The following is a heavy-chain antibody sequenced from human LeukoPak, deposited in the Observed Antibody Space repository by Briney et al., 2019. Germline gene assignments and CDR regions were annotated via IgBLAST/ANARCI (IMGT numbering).Heavy chain of an antibody. D-gene: IGHD2-2*01. V-gene: IGHV3-73*01. CDR3: ARQTNSCHDY. CDR1: GFTLSGSH. J-gene: IGHJ4*02. Sequence: GGYLKLSCAASGFTLSGSHMHWVRQAPGKGLEWVGHVRRNYETAYGASVKGRFTISRDDSENTAYLHMNNLKTEDTAIYFCARQTNSCHDYWGQGTLVTVSS. CDR2: VRRNYET.